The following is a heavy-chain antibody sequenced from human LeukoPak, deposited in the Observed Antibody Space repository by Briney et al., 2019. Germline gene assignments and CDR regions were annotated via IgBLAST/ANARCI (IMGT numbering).Heavy chain of an antibody. Sequence: PGGSLRLSCAASGFTFSTYSMNWVRQAPGKGLEWVAYMRSDGSTKYYADSVKGRFTISRDNSKNTLYLQMNSLRPEDTAVYYCAKGYDSSGYYLDQWGQGTLVAVSP. V-gene: IGHV3-30*02. J-gene: IGHJ4*02. CDR2: MRSDGSTK. CDR1: GFTFSTYS. D-gene: IGHD3-22*01. CDR3: AKGYDSSGYYLDQ.